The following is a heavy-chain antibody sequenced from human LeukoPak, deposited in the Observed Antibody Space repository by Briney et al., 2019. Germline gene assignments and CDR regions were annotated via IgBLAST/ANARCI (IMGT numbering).Heavy chain of an antibody. Sequence: ASVKVSCKASGYTFTSYGISWVRQAPGQGLEWMGWISAYNGNTNYAQKVQGRVTMTTDTSTTTAYMELRSLRSDDTAVYYCARDPLAYCGGDCYSGKFDYWGQGTLVTVSS. CDR2: ISAYNGNT. V-gene: IGHV1-18*01. J-gene: IGHJ4*02. CDR3: ARDPLAYCGGDCYSGKFDY. CDR1: GYTFTSYG. D-gene: IGHD2-21*02.